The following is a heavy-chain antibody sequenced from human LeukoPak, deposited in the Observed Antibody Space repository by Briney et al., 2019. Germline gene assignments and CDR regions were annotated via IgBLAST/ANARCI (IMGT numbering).Heavy chain of an antibody. CDR2: IYYSGST. CDR3: ARVPQPNIVATITFSYYYYMDV. V-gene: IGHV4-38-2*02. J-gene: IGHJ6*03. D-gene: IGHD5-12*01. CDR1: GYSISSGYY. Sequence: SETLSLTCTVSGYSISSGYYWGWIRQPPGKGLEWIGSIYYSGSTYYNPSLKSRVTISVDTSKNQFSLKLSSVTAADTAVYYCARVPQPNIVATITFSYYYYMDVWGKGTTVTVSS.